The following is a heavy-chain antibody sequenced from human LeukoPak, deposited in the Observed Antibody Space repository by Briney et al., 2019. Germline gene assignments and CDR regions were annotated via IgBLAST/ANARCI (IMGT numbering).Heavy chain of an antibody. CDR1: GGSISSHY. D-gene: IGHD3-3*01. V-gene: IGHV4-59*11. CDR2: IYYSGST. J-gene: IGHJ5*02. CDR3: ARTYYDFWSGYVGNWFDP. Sequence: SETLSLTCTVSGGSISSHYWSWIRQPPGKGLEWIGYIYYSGSTNYNPSLKSRVTISVDTFKNQFSLKLSSVTAADTAVYYCARTYYDFWSGYVGNWFDPWGQGTLVTVSS.